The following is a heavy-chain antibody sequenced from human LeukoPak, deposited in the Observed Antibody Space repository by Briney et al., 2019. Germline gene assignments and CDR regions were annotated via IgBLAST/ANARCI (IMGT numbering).Heavy chain of an antibody. D-gene: IGHD2-15*01. Sequence: SVKVSCKASGGTFSSYAISWVRQAPGQGLEWMGGIIPIFGTANYAQKFQGRVTITADESTSTAYMELGSLRSEDTAVYYCARGGAGYCSGGSCSWYYGMDVWGKGTTVTVSS. CDR2: IIPIFGTA. J-gene: IGHJ6*04. CDR1: GGTFSSYA. CDR3: ARGGAGYCSGGSCSWYYGMDV. V-gene: IGHV1-69*01.